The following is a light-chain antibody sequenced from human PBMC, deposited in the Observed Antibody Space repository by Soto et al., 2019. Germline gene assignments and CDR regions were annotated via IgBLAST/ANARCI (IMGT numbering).Light chain of an antibody. V-gene: IGKV3-15*01. Sequence: EIVLTPSPATLSLSPCERASLSCRASQNVYRYLAWYQQKPGQAPSLLIYGASTRATGTPARFSGSGSGTEFTLTISSLQPDDFATYYCQQYHEYWFGQGTKVDIK. CDR3: QQYHEYW. J-gene: IGKJ1*01. CDR2: GAS. CDR1: QNVYRY.